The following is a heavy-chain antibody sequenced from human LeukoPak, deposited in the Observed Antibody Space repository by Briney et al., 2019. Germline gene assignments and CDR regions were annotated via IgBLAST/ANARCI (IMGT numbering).Heavy chain of an antibody. CDR1: GGSISGYF. V-gene: IGHV4-4*07. Sequence: SETLSLTCTVSGGSISGYFWTWIRQPAGKGLEWIGRMYSTGSNNYDPSLKSRVTMSLDTSKNHFSLNLTSVTAADTAVYYCAREPTSGREPTSGRPLDYWGQGTLVTVSS. CDR3: AREPTSGREPTSGRPLDY. D-gene: IGHD5-12*01. J-gene: IGHJ4*02. CDR2: MYSTGSN.